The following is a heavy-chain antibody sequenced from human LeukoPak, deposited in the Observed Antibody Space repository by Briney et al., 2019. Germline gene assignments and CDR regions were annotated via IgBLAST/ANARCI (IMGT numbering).Heavy chain of an antibody. J-gene: IGHJ4*02. V-gene: IGHV1-18*01. Sequence: ASVKVSCKASGYTFTSYGISWVRQAPGQGLEWMGWISAYNGNTNYAQKLQGRVTMTTDTSTSTAYMELRSLRSDETAVYYCAREWDIAAAGTDFDYWGQGTLVTVSS. D-gene: IGHD6-13*01. CDR1: GYTFTSYG. CDR2: ISAYNGNT. CDR3: AREWDIAAAGTDFDY.